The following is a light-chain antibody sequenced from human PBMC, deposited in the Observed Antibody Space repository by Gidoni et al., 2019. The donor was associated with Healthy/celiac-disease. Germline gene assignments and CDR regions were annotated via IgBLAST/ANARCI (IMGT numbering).Light chain of an antibody. CDR1: HGISSY. J-gene: IGKJ2*01. V-gene: IGKV1-8*01. CDR2: AAS. Sequence: AIRMTQSPSSFSASTGARVTITCRASHGISSYLAWYQQKPGKAPKLLIYAASTLQSGVPSRFSGIGSGTDFTLTISCLQSEDFATYYCQQYYSYPYTFDQVTKLEIK. CDR3: QQYYSYPYT.